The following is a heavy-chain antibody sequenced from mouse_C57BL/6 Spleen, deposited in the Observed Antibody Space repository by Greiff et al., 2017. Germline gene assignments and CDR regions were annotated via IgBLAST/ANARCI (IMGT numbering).Heavy chain of an antibody. CDR1: GYTFTDYY. V-gene: IGHV1-26*01. CDR2: INPNNGGT. D-gene: IGHD1-1*01. CDR3: ASRILLRYGGYAMDY. J-gene: IGHJ4*01. Sequence: EVQLQQSGPELVKPGASVKISCKASGYTFTDYYMNWVKQSHGKSLEWIGDINPNNGGTSYNQKFKGKATLTVDKSSSTAYMELRSLTSEDSAVYYCASRILLRYGGYAMDYWGQGTSVTVSS.